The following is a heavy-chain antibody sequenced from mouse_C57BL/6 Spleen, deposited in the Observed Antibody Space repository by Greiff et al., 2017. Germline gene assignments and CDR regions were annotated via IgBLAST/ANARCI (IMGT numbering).Heavy chain of an antibody. Sequence: QVQLKQPGAELVRPGSSVKLSCKASGYTFTSYWMDWVKQRPGQGLEWIGNIYPSDSETHYNQKFKDKATLTVDKSSSTAYMQLSSLTSEDSAVYYCARLTTVVGDYFDYWGQGTTLTVSS. V-gene: IGHV1-61*01. CDR3: ARLTTVVGDYFDY. D-gene: IGHD1-1*01. CDR2: IYPSDSET. J-gene: IGHJ2*01. CDR1: GYTFTSYW.